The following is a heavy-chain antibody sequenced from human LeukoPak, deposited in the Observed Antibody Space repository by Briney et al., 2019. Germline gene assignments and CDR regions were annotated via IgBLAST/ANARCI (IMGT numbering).Heavy chain of an antibody. CDR3: ARESGSYEAYFDY. CDR1: GGTFSSYA. CDR2: IFPIFATA. D-gene: IGHD1-26*01. Sequence: SVKVFCKASGGTFSSYAISWVRQAPGQGLEWMGRIFPIFATANYAQKFQGRVTITADESTSTAYMELSSLRSEDTAVYYCARESGSYEAYFDYWGQGILVTVSS. V-gene: IGHV1-69*13. J-gene: IGHJ4*02.